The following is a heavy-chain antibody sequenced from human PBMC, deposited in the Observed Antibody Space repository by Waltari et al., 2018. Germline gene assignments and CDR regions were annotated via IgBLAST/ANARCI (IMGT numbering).Heavy chain of an antibody. Sequence: EVQLVESGGGLVQPGGSLRLSCAASGFTFRSHSMNWVRQAPGKGLEWVSYISSSGSTISYADSVKGRFTISRDNAENSLYLQMSNVRAEDTAVYHCARTNYDFWSGNTRAPPDCWGQGTLVTISS. V-gene: IGHV3-48*04. CDR2: ISSSGSTI. CDR3: ARTNYDFWSGNTRAPPDC. J-gene: IGHJ4*02. CDR1: GFTFRSHS. D-gene: IGHD3-3*01.